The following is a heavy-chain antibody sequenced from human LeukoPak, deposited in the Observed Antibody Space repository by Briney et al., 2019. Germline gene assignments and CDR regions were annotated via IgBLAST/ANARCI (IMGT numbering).Heavy chain of an antibody. Sequence: SVKVSCKASGGTFSSYTISWVRQAPGQGLEWMGGIIPIFGTANYAQKFQGRVTITADESTSTAYMELSSLRSEDTAVYYCARATFTAAGTFDYWGQGTLVTVSS. J-gene: IGHJ4*02. CDR3: ARATFTAAGTFDY. CDR2: IIPIFGTA. D-gene: IGHD6-13*01. V-gene: IGHV1-69*13. CDR1: GGTFSSYT.